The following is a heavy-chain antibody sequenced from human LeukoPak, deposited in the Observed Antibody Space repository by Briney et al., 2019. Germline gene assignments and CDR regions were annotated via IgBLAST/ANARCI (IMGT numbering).Heavy chain of an antibody. D-gene: IGHD3-22*01. V-gene: IGHV3-21*01. CDR2: ISSSSSYI. CDR3: AKEMERGYYDSSGYYPG. Sequence: PGGSLRLSCAASGLTFSSYSMNWVRQAPGKGLEWVSSISSSSSYIYYADSVKGRFTISRDNAKNSLYLQMNSLRAEDTAVYYCAKEMERGYYDSSGYYPGGGQGTLVTVSS. CDR1: GLTFSSYS. J-gene: IGHJ4*02.